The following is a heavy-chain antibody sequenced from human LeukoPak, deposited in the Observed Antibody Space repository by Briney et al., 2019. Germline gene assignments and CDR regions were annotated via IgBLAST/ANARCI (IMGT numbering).Heavy chain of an antibody. CDR1: GFTFSSYW. V-gene: IGHV3-7*03. CDR2: IKQDGSEK. J-gene: IGHJ4*02. CDR3: AKGRYGDYLTPFDY. Sequence: PGGSLRLSCAASGFTFSSYWMSWVRQAPGKGLEWVANIKQDGSEKYYVDSVKGRFTISRDNSKNTLYLQMNSLRAEDTAVYYCAKGRYGDYLTPFDYWGQGTLVTVSS. D-gene: IGHD4-17*01.